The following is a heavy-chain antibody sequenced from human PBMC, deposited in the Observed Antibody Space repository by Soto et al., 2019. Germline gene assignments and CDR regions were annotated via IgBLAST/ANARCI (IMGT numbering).Heavy chain of an antibody. CDR1: GGSISSGGYY. J-gene: IGHJ3*02. V-gene: IGHV4-31*03. CDR3: ARGFLLVPAMGQPLDAFDI. D-gene: IGHD2-2*01. Sequence: QVQLQESGPGLVKPSQTLSLTCTVSGGSISSGGYYWSWIRQHPGKGLEWIGYIYYSGSTYYNPSLKSRVTISVDTSKNQFSLKLSSVTAADTAVYYCARGFLLVPAMGQPLDAFDIWGQGTMVTVSS. CDR2: IYYSGST.